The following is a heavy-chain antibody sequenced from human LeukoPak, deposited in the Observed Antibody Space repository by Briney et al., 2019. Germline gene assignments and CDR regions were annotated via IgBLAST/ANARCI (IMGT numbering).Heavy chain of an antibody. CDR1: GYTFTGYY. J-gene: IGHJ3*02. CDR2: INPNSGGT. V-gene: IGHV1-2*02. CDR3: ARNMPLYYDSSGYENAFDI. Sequence: ASVTVSCKASGYTFTGYYVHWVRQAPGQGLEWMGWINPNSGGTNYAQKFQGRVTITADKSTSTAYMELSSLRSEDTAVYYCARNMPLYYDSSGYENAFDIWGQGTMVTVSS. D-gene: IGHD3-22*01.